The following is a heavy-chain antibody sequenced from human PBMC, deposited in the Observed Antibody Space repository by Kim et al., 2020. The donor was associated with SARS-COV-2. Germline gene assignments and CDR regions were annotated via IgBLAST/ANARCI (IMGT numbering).Heavy chain of an antibody. J-gene: IGHJ6*02. V-gene: IGHV3-21*01. CDR1: GFTFSSYS. Sequence: GGSLRLSCAASGFTFSSYSMNWVRQAPGKGLEWVSSITSSSSYIYYADSVKGRFTISRDNAKNSLYLQMNSLRAEDTAVYYCAREFPPDYYYYGMDVWGQGTTVTVSS. CDR2: ITSSSSYI. CDR3: AREFPPDYYYYGMDV.